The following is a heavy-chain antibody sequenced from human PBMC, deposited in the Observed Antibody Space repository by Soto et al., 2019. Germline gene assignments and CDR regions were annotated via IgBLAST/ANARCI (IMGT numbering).Heavy chain of an antibody. CDR1: GYTFTSYY. V-gene: IGHV1-46*01. CDR3: ARGLSAYYDFWSGSNWFDP. J-gene: IGHJ5*02. CDR2: INPSGGST. D-gene: IGHD3-3*01. Sequence: WASVKVSCKASGYTFTSYYMHWVRQAPGQGLEWMGIINPSGGSTSYAQKFQGRVTMTRDTSTSTVYMELSSLRSEDTAVYYCARGLSAYYDFWSGSNWFDPWGQGTLVTVSS.